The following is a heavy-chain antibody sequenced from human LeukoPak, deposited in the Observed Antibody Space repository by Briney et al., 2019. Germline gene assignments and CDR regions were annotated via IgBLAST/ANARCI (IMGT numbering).Heavy chain of an antibody. CDR2: ISAYNGNT. CDR3: ARQVDTSMALPDY. J-gene: IGHJ4*02. Sequence: ASVKVSCKASGYTFSSYGISWVRQAPGQGLGWMGWISAYNGNTNYAQKHRGRVTMTTDTSTSTAYMEVRSLRSDDTAIYYCARQVDTSMALPDYWGQGTLVTVSS. V-gene: IGHV1-18*01. D-gene: IGHD5-18*01. CDR1: GYTFSSYG.